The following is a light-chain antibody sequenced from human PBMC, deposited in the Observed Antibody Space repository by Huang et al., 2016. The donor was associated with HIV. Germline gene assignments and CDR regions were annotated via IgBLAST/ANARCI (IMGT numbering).Light chain of an antibody. Sequence: DIQMTQSPSSLSASVGDRVTITCRASQTINTYLNWYQQKPGNAPKLLIYAASSWHSGVPSRFSGSGSGTDFTLTISGLQREDFATYFCQQTYSTPRTFGQGTRVEIK. CDR2: AAS. J-gene: IGKJ1*01. CDR3: QQTYSTPRT. CDR1: QTINTY. V-gene: IGKV1-39*01.